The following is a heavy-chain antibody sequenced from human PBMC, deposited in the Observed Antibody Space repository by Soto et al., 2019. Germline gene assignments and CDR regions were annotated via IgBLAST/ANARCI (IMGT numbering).Heavy chain of an antibody. J-gene: IGHJ6*02. Sequence: ASVKVSCKASGYTFTSYGISWVRQAPGQGLEWMGWISAYNGNTNYAQKLQGRVTMTTDTSTSTAYMELRSLRSDDTAVYYCAATIFGVVITYYGMDVWGQGTTVTV. V-gene: IGHV1-18*01. CDR2: ISAYNGNT. CDR1: GYTFTSYG. D-gene: IGHD3-3*01. CDR3: AATIFGVVITYYGMDV.